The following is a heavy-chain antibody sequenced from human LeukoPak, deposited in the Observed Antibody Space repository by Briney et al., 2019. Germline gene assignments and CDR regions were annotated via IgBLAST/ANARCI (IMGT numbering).Heavy chain of an antibody. J-gene: IGHJ3*02. D-gene: IGHD3-22*01. CDR2: IIPILGIA. Sequence: SVKVSCKASGGTFSSYAISWVRQAPGQGLEWMGRIIPILGIANYAQKFQGRVPITADKSTSTAYMELSSLRSEDTAVYYCARNGGGMIVVVTQAFDIWGQGTMVTVSS. CDR3: ARNGGGMIVVVTQAFDI. CDR1: GGTFSSYA. V-gene: IGHV1-69*04.